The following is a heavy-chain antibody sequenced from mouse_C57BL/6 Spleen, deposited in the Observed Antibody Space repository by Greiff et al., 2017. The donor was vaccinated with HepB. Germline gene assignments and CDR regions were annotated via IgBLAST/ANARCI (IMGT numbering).Heavy chain of an antibody. Sequence: EVKVEESGGGLVKPGGSLKLSCAASGFTFSDYGMHWVRQAPEKGLEWVAYISSGSSTIYYADTVKGRFTISRDNAKNTLFLQMTSLRSEDTAMYYCARGRGLPWFAYWGQGTLVTVSA. D-gene: IGHD2-4*01. CDR3: ARGRGLPWFAY. V-gene: IGHV5-17*01. CDR1: GFTFSDYG. CDR2: ISSGSSTI. J-gene: IGHJ3*01.